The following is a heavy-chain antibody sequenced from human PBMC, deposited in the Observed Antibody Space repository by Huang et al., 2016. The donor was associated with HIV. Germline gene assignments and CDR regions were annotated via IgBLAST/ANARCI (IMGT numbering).Heavy chain of an antibody. V-gene: IGHV2-5*02. D-gene: IGHD7-27*01. CDR1: GFSLNHKGVG. CDR2: IYWDDDK. Sequence: QITLKESGPTVIKPTQTLTLTCSFSGFSLNHKGVGVGWIRQPPGKALEWLVLIYWDDDKRSTPSLKNRITITKDTSKNQVVFTMTNLDPMDTGTYYCAHIGRLGNYYMDVWGNGTTVTVSS. J-gene: IGHJ6*03. CDR3: AHIGRLGNYYMDV.